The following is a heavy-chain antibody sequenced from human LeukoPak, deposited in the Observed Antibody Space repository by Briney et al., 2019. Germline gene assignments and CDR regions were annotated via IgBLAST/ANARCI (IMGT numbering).Heavy chain of an antibody. Sequence: GGSLRLSCAASGLTFSRYEMNWVRQAPGKGLEWVSYISTSGSSIYYADSVKGRFTISRDNAKNSLFLQMNSLRAEDTAVYYCATSQRSWPKNGGYWGKGTMVTVSS. CDR3: ATSQRSWPKNGGY. V-gene: IGHV3-48*03. J-gene: IGHJ4*02. CDR2: ISTSGSSI. CDR1: GLTFSRYE. D-gene: IGHD6-13*01.